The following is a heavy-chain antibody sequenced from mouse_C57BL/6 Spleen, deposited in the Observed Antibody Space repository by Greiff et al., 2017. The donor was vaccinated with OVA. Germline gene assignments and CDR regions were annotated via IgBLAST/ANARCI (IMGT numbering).Heavy chain of an antibody. V-gene: IGHV1-54*01. J-gene: IGHJ3*01. CDR3: ARSSSGKDWFAY. CDR1: GYAFTNYL. D-gene: IGHD3-2*02. CDR2: INPGSGGT. Sequence: VQLQESGAELVRPGTSVKVSCKASGYAFTNYLIEWVKQRPGQGLEWIGVINPGSGGTNYNEKFKGKATLTADKSSSTAYMQLRSLTSEDSAVYFCARSSSGKDWFAYWGKGTLVTVSA.